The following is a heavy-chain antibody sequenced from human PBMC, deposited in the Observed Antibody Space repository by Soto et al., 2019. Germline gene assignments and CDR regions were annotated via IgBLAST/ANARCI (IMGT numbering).Heavy chain of an antibody. D-gene: IGHD3-10*01. Sequence: PGGSLRLSCAASGLTVSNNYMAWVRQAPGKGLEWVSIIYSGGSTYHADSVQGRFTLSRDTSKNTLFLQMNSLRVEDTAVYYCARVNYYGSGTFCKPDYYYGMDVWGQGTTVTVSS. J-gene: IGHJ6*02. CDR3: ARVNYYGSGTFCKPDYYYGMDV. V-gene: IGHV3-53*01. CDR1: GLTVSNNY. CDR2: IYSGGST.